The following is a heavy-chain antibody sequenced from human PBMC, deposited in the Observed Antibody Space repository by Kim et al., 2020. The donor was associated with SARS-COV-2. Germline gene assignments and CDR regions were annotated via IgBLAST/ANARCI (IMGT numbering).Heavy chain of an antibody. CDR1: GYTFTSYG. D-gene: IGHD6-19*01. V-gene: IGHV1-18*04. Sequence: ASVKVSCKASGYTFTSYGISWVRQAPGQGLEWMGWISAYNGNTNYAQKLQGRVTMTTDTSTSTAYMELRSLRSDDTAVYYCARGGLGGPVAGTADYWGQGTLVTVSS. CDR2: ISAYNGNT. CDR3: ARGGLGGPVAGTADY. J-gene: IGHJ4*02.